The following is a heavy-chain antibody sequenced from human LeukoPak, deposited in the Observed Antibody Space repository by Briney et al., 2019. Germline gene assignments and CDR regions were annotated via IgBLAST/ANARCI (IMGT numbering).Heavy chain of an antibody. D-gene: IGHD2-2*03. CDR2: IKQDGSEK. CDR3: ARDRLDIVVVPAATDAFDI. J-gene: IGHJ3*02. CDR1: GFTFSSYW. Sequence: GGSLRLSCAASGFTFSSYWMSWVRQAPGKGLEWVANIKQDGSEKYYVDSVKGRFTISRDNAKNSLYLQMNSLRAEDTAVYYCARDRLDIVVVPAATDAFDIWGQGTMVTVSS. V-gene: IGHV3-7*01.